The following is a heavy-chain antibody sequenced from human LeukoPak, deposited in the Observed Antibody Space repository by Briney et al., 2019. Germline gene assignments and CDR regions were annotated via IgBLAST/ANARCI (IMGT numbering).Heavy chain of an antibody. D-gene: IGHD3-10*01. V-gene: IGHV5-51*01. CDR2: IYPGDSDT. J-gene: IGHJ5*02. CDR3: ARLPSLWFGEPYGSWFDP. CDR1: GYSFTSYW. Sequence: GESLKISCKGSGYSFTSYWIGWVRQMPGKGLERMGIIYPGDSDTRYSPSFQGQVTISADKSISTAYLQWSSLKASDTAMYYCARLPSLWFGEPYGSWFDPWGQGTLVTVSS.